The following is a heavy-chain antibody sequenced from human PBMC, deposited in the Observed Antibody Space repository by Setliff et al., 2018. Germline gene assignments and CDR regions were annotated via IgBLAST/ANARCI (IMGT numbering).Heavy chain of an antibody. CDR2: ISSSSSTI. D-gene: IGHD5-12*01. CDR3: ARVYSGYDPNHYFDY. CDR1: GFTFGDYA. J-gene: IGHJ4*02. Sequence: PGGSLRLSCTASGFTFGDYALSWVRQAPGKGLEWVSYISSSSSTIYYADSVKGRFTISRDNAKNSLYLQMNSLRAEDTAVYYCARVYSGYDPNHYFDYWGQGTLVTVSS. V-gene: IGHV3-48*01.